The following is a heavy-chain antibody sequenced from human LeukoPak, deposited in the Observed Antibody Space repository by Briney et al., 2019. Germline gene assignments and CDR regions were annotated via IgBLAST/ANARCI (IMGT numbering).Heavy chain of an antibody. V-gene: IGHV1-18*01. CDR1: GYTFTSYG. J-gene: IGHJ4*02. D-gene: IGHD1-26*01. CDR2: ISAYNDNT. Sequence: GASVKVSCKASGYTFTSYGITWVRQAPGQGLEWMGWISAYNDNTNYAQNLQGRVTMTTDTSTSTAYMDLRGLRSDDTAVYYCARVPGGGLGWELLAYWGQGTLVTVPS. CDR3: ARVPGGGLGWELLAY.